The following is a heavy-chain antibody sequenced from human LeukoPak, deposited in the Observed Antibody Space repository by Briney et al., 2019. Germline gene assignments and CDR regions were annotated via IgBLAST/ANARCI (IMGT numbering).Heavy chain of an antibody. D-gene: IGHD3-22*01. CDR1: GYTFTGYY. J-gene: IGHJ3*02. CDR2: ISAYNGNT. CDR3: ARWSSGAFDI. V-gene: IGHV1-18*04. Sequence: ASVKVSCKASGYTFTGYYMHWVRQAPGQGLEWMGWISAYNGNTNYAQKLQGRVTMTTDTSTSTAYMELRSLRSDDTAVYYCARWSSGAFDIWGQGTMVTVSS.